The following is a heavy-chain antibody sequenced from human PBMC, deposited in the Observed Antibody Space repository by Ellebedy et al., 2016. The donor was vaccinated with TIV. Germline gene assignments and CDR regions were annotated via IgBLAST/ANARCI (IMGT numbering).Heavy chain of an antibody. CDR2: IIPIFGTA. D-gene: IGHD3-10*01. CDR1: GGTFSSYA. J-gene: IGHJ6*02. Sequence: SVKVSCXASGGTFSSYAISWVRQAPGQGLEWMGGIIPIFGTANYAQKFQGRVTITADESTSTAYMELSSLRSEDTAVYYCARSPTYYGSGTLAYYYGMDVWGQGTTVTVSS. V-gene: IGHV1-69*13. CDR3: ARSPTYYGSGTLAYYYGMDV.